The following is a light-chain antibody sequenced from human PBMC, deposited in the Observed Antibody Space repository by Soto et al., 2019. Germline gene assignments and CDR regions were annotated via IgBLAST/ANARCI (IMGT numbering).Light chain of an antibody. CDR3: QQYDRSLLT. Sequence: EIVLTQSPGTLSFSPGERATLSCRASQSVANNYLAWYQQKGGQAPRLFMYGASTRATGIPDRFSGSGSGTDFNLTISRLEPEDFAVYYCQQYDRSLLTFGGGTKVDIK. CDR1: QSVANNY. V-gene: IGKV3-20*01. CDR2: GAS. J-gene: IGKJ4*01.